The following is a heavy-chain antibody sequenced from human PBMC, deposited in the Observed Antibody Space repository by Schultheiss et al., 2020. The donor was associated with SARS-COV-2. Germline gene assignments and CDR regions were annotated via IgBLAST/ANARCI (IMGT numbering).Heavy chain of an antibody. V-gene: IGHV4-39*01. J-gene: IGHJ4*02. Sequence: SETLSLTCSVSGGSIIRSNQYGGWIRQSPGKGLEWIGSIYYSGSTYYNPSLKSRVTISVDTSKNQFSLKLSSVTAADTAVYYCARLFRYYGSGTSWGQGTLVTVSS. CDR3: ARLFRYYGSGTS. CDR2: IYYSGST. CDR1: GGSIIRSNQY. D-gene: IGHD3-10*01.